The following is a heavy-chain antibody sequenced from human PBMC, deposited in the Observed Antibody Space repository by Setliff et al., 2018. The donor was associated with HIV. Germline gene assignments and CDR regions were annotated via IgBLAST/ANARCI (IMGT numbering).Heavy chain of an antibody. CDR1: GDSLAGSPYS. CDR2: LFHTGSS. J-gene: IGHJ6*03. D-gene: IGHD3-22*01. V-gene: IGHV4-39*01. Sequence: SETLSLTCTVSGDSLAGSPYSWGWVRQPPGQGLEWLGNLFHTGSSYFNPSLKSRLTMSVDTSKNQFPLSLISMTAADSAVYYCARLGDNSDWRSNYFFYYMDVWGKGTTVTVSS. CDR3: ARLGDNSDWRSNYFFYYMDV.